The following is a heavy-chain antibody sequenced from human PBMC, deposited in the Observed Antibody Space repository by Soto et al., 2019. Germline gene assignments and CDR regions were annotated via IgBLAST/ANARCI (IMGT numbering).Heavy chain of an antibody. J-gene: IGHJ5*02. CDR3: AKTPNYYGSGSLVWFDP. Sequence: PGGSLRLSCAASGFTVSSSYMSWVRQAPGKGLEWVSVIYSGGSTYYADSVKGRFTISRDNSKNTLYLQMNSLRAEDTAVYYCAKTPNYYGSGSLVWFDPWGQGTLVTVSS. V-gene: IGHV3-66*01. D-gene: IGHD3-10*01. CDR2: IYSGGST. CDR1: GFTVSSSY.